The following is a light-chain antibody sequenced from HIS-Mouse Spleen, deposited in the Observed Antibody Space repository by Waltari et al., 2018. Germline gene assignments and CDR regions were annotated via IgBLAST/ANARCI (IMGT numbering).Light chain of an antibody. J-gene: IGLJ2*01. Sequence: QSVLTQPPSASGTPGQRVTISCSGSSSNIGSNYVYWYQQLPGTAPKLLIYRNKQRPSGIPDRFSGSSSGNTASLTITGAQAEDEADYYCNSRDSSGNHVVFGGGTKLTVL. CDR2: RNK. V-gene: IGLV1-47*01. CDR3: NSRDSSGNHVV. CDR1: SSNIGSNY.